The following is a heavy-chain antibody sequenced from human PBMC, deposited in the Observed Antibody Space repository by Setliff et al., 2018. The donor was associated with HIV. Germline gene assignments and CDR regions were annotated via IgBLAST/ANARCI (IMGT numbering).Heavy chain of an antibody. Sequence: GSGPTLVNPTQTLTLTCTFSGFSLSTSGVAVGWIRQPPGKALEWLALVYWNDNKRYSPSLNSRLTITKDTSKDQVVLTMTNMDPVDTGTYYCARGIATAGSVDVWGQGTAVTV. J-gene: IGHJ6*02. V-gene: IGHV2-5*01. D-gene: IGHD6-13*01. CDR2: VYWNDNK. CDR3: ARGIATAGSVDV. CDR1: GFSLSTSGVA.